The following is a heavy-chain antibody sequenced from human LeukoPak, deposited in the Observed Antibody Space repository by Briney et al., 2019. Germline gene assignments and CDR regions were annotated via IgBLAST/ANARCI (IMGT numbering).Heavy chain of an antibody. J-gene: IGHJ5*02. CDR1: GGSMNDYY. CDR2: MYYSGST. V-gene: IGHV4-59*01. CDR3: ARDRYCIGGICYSGRFDP. D-gene: IGHD2-15*01. Sequence: PSETLSLTCTVSGGSMNDYYWSWVRQPPGKGLEWVGDMYYSGSTNYNPSLKGRVSISIDTSKNQFSLKLSSVTAADTAVYYCARDRYCIGGICYSGRFDPWGRGTLVTVSS.